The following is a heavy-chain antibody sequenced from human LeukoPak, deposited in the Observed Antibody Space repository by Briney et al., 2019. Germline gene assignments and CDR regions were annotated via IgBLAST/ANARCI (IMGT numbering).Heavy chain of an antibody. V-gene: IGHV3-21*01. CDR2: ISSSSSYI. D-gene: IGHD2-15*01. CDR1: GFTFSSYS. Sequence: GGSLRLSCAASGFTFSSYSMNWVRQAPGKGLEWVSSISSSSSYIYYADSVKGRFTISRDNAKNSLYLQMNSLRAEDTAVYYCARAPRLVVTTHYYYMDVWGKGTTVTVSS. J-gene: IGHJ6*03. CDR3: ARAPRLVVTTHYYYMDV.